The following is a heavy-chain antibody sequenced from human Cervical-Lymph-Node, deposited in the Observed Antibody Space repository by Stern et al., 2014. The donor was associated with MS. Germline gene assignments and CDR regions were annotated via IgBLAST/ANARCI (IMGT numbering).Heavy chain of an antibody. J-gene: IGHJ3*02. CDR2: IYSSGST. D-gene: IGHD3-9*01. CDR3: ARGNYDDLTDNGGHGFDI. CDR1: GGSISSGNYY. Sequence: QVQLQESGPGLVKPSQTLSLTCTVSGGSISSGNYYWSWIRQPAGEGLEWIGRIYSSGSTQYNPPLKSRVTISAATFTNQFSLRLGSVTAADTAVYYCARGNYDDLTDNGGHGFDIWGQGTMVTVSS. V-gene: IGHV4-61*02.